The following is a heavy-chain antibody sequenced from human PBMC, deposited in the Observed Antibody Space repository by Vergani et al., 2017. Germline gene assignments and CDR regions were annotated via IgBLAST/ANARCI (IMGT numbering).Heavy chain of an antibody. D-gene: IGHD3-10*01. CDR1: DSSIMTKPY. J-gene: IGHJ6*02. CDR3: ARQRGSGGFFPSSYFYGMDV. CDR2: IHHSGDT. Sequence: QVQLQESGPGLVKPSETLTLTCDVSDSSIMTKPYWGWFRQSPGKGLEWIVCIHHSGDTHYNSSLKSRVSISIVSSSKFSLSLTSVTAADTAIYYCARQRGSGGFFPSSYFYGMDVWGHGTTVTVSS. V-gene: IGHV4-38-2*01.